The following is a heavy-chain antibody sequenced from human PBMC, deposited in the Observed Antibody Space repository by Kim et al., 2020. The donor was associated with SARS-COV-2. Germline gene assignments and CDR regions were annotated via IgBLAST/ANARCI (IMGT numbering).Heavy chain of an antibody. CDR3: ARDAPWGELWPDLDY. D-gene: IGHD3-16*01. J-gene: IGHJ4*02. V-gene: IGHV3-48*02. Sequence: DSVKGRFTISRDNAKTSLYLQMNSLRDEDTAVYYCARDAPWGELWPDLDYWGQGTLVTVSS.